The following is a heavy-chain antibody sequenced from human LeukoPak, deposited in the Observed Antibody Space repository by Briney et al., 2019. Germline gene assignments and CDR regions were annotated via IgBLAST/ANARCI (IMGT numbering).Heavy chain of an antibody. D-gene: IGHD6-19*01. J-gene: IGHJ6*03. CDR3: AGAVGIAVAGTFDYYYMDV. CDR1: GGSISSSSYY. CDR2: IYYSGST. Sequence: PSETLSLTCTVSGGSISSSSYYWGWIRQPPGKGLEWIGSIYYSGSTYYNPSLKSRVTISVDTSKNQFSLKLSSVTAADTAVYYCAGAVGIAVAGTFDYYYMDVWGKGTTVTVSS. V-gene: IGHV4-39*07.